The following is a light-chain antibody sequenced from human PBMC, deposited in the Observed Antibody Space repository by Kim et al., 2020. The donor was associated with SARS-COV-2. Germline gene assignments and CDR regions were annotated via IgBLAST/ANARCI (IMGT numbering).Light chain of an antibody. CDR2: DAS. V-gene: IGKV3-20*01. CDR1: ETVNVNY. Sequence: PGESATLSCRASETVNVNYLAWYQQKPGQAPRLLIYDASNRATGIPDRFSGSGSRTDFTLTISRLEPEDFAVYYCHQYGSSEYTFGQGTKLEI. J-gene: IGKJ2*01. CDR3: HQYGSSEYT.